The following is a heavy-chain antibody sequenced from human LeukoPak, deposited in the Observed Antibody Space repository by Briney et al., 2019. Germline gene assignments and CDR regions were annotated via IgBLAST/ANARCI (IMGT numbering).Heavy chain of an antibody. CDR1: GGTFSSYA. Sequence: ASVKVSCKASGGTFSSYAISWVRQAPGQGLEWMGGIIPIFGTANYAQKFQGRVTITADKSTTTAYMELSSLRSEDTAVYYCARDYYGSGSYCPGRDAFDIWGQGTMVTVSS. V-gene: IGHV1-69*06. CDR3: ARDYYGSGSYCPGRDAFDI. CDR2: IIPIFGTA. D-gene: IGHD3-10*01. J-gene: IGHJ3*02.